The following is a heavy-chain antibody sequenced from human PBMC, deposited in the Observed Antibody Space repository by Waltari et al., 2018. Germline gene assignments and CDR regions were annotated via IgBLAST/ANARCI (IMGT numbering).Heavy chain of an antibody. J-gene: IGHJ4*02. Sequence: EVQLVESGGGLVQPGGSLRLSCAASGFTFSSYWMSWVRQAPGKGLEWVANIKQDGSEKYYVDSVKGRFAISRDNAKNSLYLQMNSLRAEDTAVYYCARVRRGYSFGFDYWGQGTLVTVSS. CDR3: ARVRRGYSFGFDY. D-gene: IGHD5-18*01. CDR1: GFTFSSYW. V-gene: IGHV3-7*03. CDR2: IKQDGSEK.